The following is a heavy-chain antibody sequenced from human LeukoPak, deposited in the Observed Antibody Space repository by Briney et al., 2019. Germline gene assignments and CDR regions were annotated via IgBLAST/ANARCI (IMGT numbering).Heavy chain of an antibody. Sequence: ASVKVSCKASRDTFTNNAISWVRQAPGQGLEWMGGIIPIFGTAHYAQKFQGRVTITADESTSTAYMELSSLRSEDTAVYYCARDRGPAYYYGSGSPYWGQGTLVTVSS. CDR2: IIPIFGTA. D-gene: IGHD3-10*01. CDR3: ARDRGPAYYYGSGSPY. CDR1: RDTFTNNA. V-gene: IGHV1-69*13. J-gene: IGHJ4*02.